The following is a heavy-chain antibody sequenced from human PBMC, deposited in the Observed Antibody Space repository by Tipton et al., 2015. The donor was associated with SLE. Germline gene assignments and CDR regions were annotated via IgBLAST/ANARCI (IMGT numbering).Heavy chain of an antibody. CDR3: ARGRVAAVYYYYYYYMDV. V-gene: IGHV4-39*07. J-gene: IGHJ6*03. Sequence: LRLSCTVSGGSISSSSYSWGWIRQPPGKGLEWIGTIYFSGTSYYNPSLQSRVIISVDTSKNQFSLKLSSVTAADTAVYYCARGRVAAVYYYYYYYMDVWGKGTTVTVSS. CDR2: IYFSGTS. D-gene: IGHD6-13*01. CDR1: GGSISSSSYS.